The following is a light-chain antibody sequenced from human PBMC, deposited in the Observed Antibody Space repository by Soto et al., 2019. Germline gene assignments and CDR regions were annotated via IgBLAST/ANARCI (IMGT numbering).Light chain of an antibody. Sequence: DIQLTQSPSSLSGSVGDKVTITXRASQSIRSYLNWVQQKTGXATKLXXXDAXSLQTGVPSRFSGSGSGKDFSLTISSLQPEYFATYYCQQSYRTPTWTFGQGTKVDIK. CDR2: DAX. J-gene: IGKJ1*01. CDR3: QQSYRTPTWT. CDR1: QSIRSY. V-gene: IGKV1-39*01.